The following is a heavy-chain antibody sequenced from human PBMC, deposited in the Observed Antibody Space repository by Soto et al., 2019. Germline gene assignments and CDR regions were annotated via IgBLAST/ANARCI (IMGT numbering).Heavy chain of an antibody. Sequence: PGGSLRLSCTASGFDFSGSEMNWFRQAPGKGLEWVAYITGSGGAMFHADSVKGRFSISRDNAKNSLFLEMNNLTADDAGVYYCAKVAPFILGSPLWGQGSLVIVS. CDR1: GFDFSGSE. D-gene: IGHD2-21*01. CDR2: ITGSGGAM. J-gene: IGHJ4*02. CDR3: AKVAPFILGSPL. V-gene: IGHV3-48*03.